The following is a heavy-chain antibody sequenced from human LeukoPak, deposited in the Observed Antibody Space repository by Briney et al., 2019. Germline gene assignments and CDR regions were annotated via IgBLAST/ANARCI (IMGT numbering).Heavy chain of an antibody. V-gene: IGHV1-18*01. CDR1: GYTFTSYG. J-gene: IGHJ4*02. D-gene: IGHD2-2*01. CDR2: ISAYNGNT. CDR3: ARSSGRYCSSTNCARTFDY. Sequence: ASVKVSCKASGYTFTSYGISWVRQAPGQGLEWMGWISAYNGNTNYAQKLQGRVTMTTDTSTSTAYMELRSLRSDDTAVYYCARSSGRYCSSTNCARTFDYWGQGTLVTVSS.